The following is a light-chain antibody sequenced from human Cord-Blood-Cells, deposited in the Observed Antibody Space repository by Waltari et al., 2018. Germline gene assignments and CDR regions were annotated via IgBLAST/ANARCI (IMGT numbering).Light chain of an antibody. Sequence: EIVLTQSPGTLSLSPGERATLSCRASQSVSRSYLAWYQQKPGQAPRLLIYGASSRATXXPDRFSGSGSGTDFTLTISRLEPEDFAVYYCQQYGSSPFTFGGGTKVEIK. V-gene: IGKV3-20*01. CDR2: GAS. CDR3: QQYGSSPFT. J-gene: IGKJ4*01. CDR1: QSVSRSY.